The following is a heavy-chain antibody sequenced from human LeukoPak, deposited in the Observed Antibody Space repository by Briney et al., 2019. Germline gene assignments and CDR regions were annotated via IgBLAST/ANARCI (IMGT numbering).Heavy chain of an antibody. D-gene: IGHD2-2*01. CDR1: GYTFTSYA. CDR2: INAGNGNT. J-gene: IGHJ6*02. Sequence: WASVKVSCKASGYTFTSYAMHWVRQAPGQRLEWMGWINAGNGNTKYSQKFQGRVTITRDTSASTAYMELSSLRSEDTAVYYCARMGYCSSTSCPPLTRMDVWGQGTTVTVSS. V-gene: IGHV1-3*01. CDR3: ARMGYCSSTSCPPLTRMDV.